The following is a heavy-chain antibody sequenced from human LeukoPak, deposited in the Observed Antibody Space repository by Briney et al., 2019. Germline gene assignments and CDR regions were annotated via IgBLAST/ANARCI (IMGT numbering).Heavy chain of an antibody. Sequence: ASVKVSCKASGYNFRDYYMHWVRQAPGQGLKWLGWINPKSGGTDYAQQFQGRVTMTRDTSSSTDYLEVRSLRSDDTAVYYCARGAEAETSPLDSWGQGTPVTVSS. CDR2: INPKSGGT. V-gene: IGHV1-2*02. D-gene: IGHD6-13*01. J-gene: IGHJ4*02. CDR1: GYNFRDYY. CDR3: ARGAEAETSPLDS.